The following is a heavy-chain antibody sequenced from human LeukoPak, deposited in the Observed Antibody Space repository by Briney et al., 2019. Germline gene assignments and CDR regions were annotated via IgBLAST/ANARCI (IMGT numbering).Heavy chain of an antibody. V-gene: IGHV4-61*01. J-gene: IGHJ2*01. D-gene: IGHD6-19*01. CDR1: GGSVSSGSYY. Sequence: SETLSLTCTVSGGSVSSGSYYWSWIRQPPGKGLEWIGYIYYSGSTNYNPSLKSRVTISVDTSKNQFSLKLSSVTAADTAVYYCARLVAGDYWYFDLWGPGTLVTVSS. CDR2: IYYSGST. CDR3: ARLVAGDYWYFDL.